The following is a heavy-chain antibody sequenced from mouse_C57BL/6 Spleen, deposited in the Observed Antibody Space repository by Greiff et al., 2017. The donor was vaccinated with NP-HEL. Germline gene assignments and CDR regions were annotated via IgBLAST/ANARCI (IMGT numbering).Heavy chain of an antibody. CDR1: GYTFTDYY. J-gene: IGHJ3*01. Sequence: VQLQQSGPELVKPGASVKISCKASGYTFTDYYMNWVKQSHGKSLEWIADINPNNGGTSYNQKFTGKATLTVDKSSSTAYMELRSLTSEDSAVYYCARYGYGFAYWGQGTLVTVSA. D-gene: IGHD2-2*01. CDR2: INPNNGGT. V-gene: IGHV1-26*01. CDR3: ARYGYGFAY.